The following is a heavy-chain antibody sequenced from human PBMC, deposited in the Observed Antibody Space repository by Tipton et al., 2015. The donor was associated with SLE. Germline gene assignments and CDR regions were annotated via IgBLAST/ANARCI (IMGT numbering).Heavy chain of an antibody. CDR3: ERVKSGGWLDS. D-gene: IGHD4-23*01. Sequence: QLVQSGAEVKKPGASVKVSCKTSGYTFSNYDINWVRQATGQGLEWMGWINPKSGNTGYVQKFQGRVTMTTDTSISTAYMELRSLRSDDTAVIYCERVKSGGWLDSWGQGTLVTVSS. CDR2: INPKSGNT. CDR1: GYTFSNYD. V-gene: IGHV1-8*01. J-gene: IGHJ5*01.